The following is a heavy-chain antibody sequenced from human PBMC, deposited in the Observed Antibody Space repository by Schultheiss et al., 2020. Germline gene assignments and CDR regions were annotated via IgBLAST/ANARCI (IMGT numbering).Heavy chain of an antibody. J-gene: IGHJ6*02. CDR1: GYTFTSYD. V-gene: IGHV1-8*01. D-gene: IGHD4-17*01. Sequence: AAVKVSCKASGYTFTSYDINWVRQATGQGLEWMGWMNPNSGNTGYAQKFQGRVTMTRNTSISTAYMELSSLRSEDTAVYYCARDYSTDYGDYYGMDVWGQGTTVTVAS. CDR3: ARDYSTDYGDYYGMDV. CDR2: MNPNSGNT.